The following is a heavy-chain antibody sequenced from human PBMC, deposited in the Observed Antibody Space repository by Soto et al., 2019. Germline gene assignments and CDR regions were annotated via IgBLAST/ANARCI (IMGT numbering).Heavy chain of an antibody. D-gene: IGHD1-26*01. J-gene: IGHJ5*02. CDR2: ISGSGGST. V-gene: IGHV3-23*01. Sequence: EVQLLESGGGLVQPGGSLRLSCAASGFTFSSYAMSWVRQAPGKGLEWVSAISGSGGSTYYADSVKGRFTISRDNSKNTLYLQMNSLRAEDTAVYYCAKDRGGRIYGVGATNWFDPWGQGTLVTVSS. CDR3: AKDRGGRIYGVGATNWFDP. CDR1: GFTFSSYA.